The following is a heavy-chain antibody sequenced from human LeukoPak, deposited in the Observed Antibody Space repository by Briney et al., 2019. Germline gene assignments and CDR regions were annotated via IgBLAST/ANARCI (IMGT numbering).Heavy chain of an antibody. Sequence: PGGSLRLSCAASGFTVSSNYMSWVRQAPGKGLEWVSAIYSGGSTYYADSVKGRFTISRDNSKNTLYLQMNSLRAEDTAVYYCARVRGYSGYEGRYYYYGMDVWGQGTTVTVSS. D-gene: IGHD5-12*01. J-gene: IGHJ6*02. CDR1: GFTVSSNY. V-gene: IGHV3-53*01. CDR3: ARVRGYSGYEGRYYYYGMDV. CDR2: IYSGGST.